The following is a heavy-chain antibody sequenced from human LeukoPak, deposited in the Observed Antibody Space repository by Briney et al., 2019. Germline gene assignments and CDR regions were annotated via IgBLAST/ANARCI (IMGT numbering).Heavy chain of an antibody. Sequence: GGSLRLSCAASGFTFSNAWMSWVRQAPGKGLEWVGRIKSKTDGGTTDYAAPVKGRFTISRDDSKNTLYLQMNSLKTEDTAVYYCTTDGDIVVVPAAIKGDYYFDYWGQGTLVTVSS. CDR2: IKSKTDGGTT. J-gene: IGHJ4*02. CDR1: GFTFSNAW. D-gene: IGHD2-2*02. V-gene: IGHV3-15*01. CDR3: TTDGDIVVVPAAIKGDYYFDY.